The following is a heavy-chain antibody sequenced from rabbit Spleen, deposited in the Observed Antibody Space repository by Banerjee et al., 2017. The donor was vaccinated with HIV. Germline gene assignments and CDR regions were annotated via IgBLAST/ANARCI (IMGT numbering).Heavy chain of an antibody. CDR2: IDPVFGST. CDR3: VRDSGWSLNL. V-gene: IGHV1S40*01. D-gene: IGHD4-1*01. Sequence: QSLEESGGDLVKPGGTLTLTCTASGFSFSSSNYMCWVRQAPGKGLEWIGYIDPVFGSTYHANWVNGRFTISSHNAQNTLYLQLNSLTAADTATYFCVRDSGWSLNLWGPGTLVTVS. J-gene: IGHJ4*01. CDR1: GFSFSSSNY.